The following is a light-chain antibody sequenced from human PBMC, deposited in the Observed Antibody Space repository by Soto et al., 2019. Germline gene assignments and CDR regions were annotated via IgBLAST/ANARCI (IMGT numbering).Light chain of an antibody. J-gene: IGLJ1*01. Sequence: QSVLTQPPSVSGAPGQRVTISCTGSSSNIGAGYGVHWYQQLPGTAPKLLIYGNSNRPSGVPDRFSGSKSVTSASLAITGLQAEDEADYYCQSYDSSLSSYVFGTGTKLTVL. CDR1: SSNIGAGYG. CDR2: GNS. CDR3: QSYDSSLSSYV. V-gene: IGLV1-40*01.